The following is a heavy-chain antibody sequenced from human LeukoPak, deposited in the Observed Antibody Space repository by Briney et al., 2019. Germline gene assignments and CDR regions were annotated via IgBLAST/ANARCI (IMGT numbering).Heavy chain of an antibody. Sequence: PSETLSLTCAVYGGSFSGYYWSWIRQPPGKGLEWIGEINHSGSTNYNPSLKSRVTISLDTSNPQSSLKLRSGPAADRAVYYGARGGAFGEFWFAPWGQGPLVTVSS. CDR3: ARGGAFGEFWFAP. CDR1: GGSFSGYY. CDR2: INHSGST. V-gene: IGHV4-34*01. D-gene: IGHD3-10*01. J-gene: IGHJ5*02.